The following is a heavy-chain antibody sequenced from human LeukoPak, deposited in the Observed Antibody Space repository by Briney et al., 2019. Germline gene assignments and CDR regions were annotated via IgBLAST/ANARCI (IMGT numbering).Heavy chain of an antibody. J-gene: IGHJ6*03. CDR1: GFTFSDYY. CDR2: ISSSGSTI. V-gene: IGHV3-11*01. CDR3: ARDLRVPAADYYYYYMDV. D-gene: IGHD2-2*01. Sequence: GGSLRLSCAASGFTFSDYYMSWIRQAPGQGLEWVLYISSSGSTIYYADSVKGRFTISRDNAKNSLYLQMNSLRAEDTAVYYCARDLRVPAADYYYYYMDVWGKGTTVTISS.